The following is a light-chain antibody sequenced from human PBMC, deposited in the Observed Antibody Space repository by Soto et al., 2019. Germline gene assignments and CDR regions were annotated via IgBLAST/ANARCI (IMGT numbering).Light chain of an antibody. Sequence: EIVMTQSPAILSVSPGEGATLSCRASQSVASNLAWYQQKPGQAPRLLIYGASSRATGIPARFSGSGSGTEFTLTISSLQPEDFAVYYGQQYINWPPLTFGGGTKVEI. J-gene: IGKJ4*01. CDR1: QSVASN. CDR2: GAS. V-gene: IGKV3-15*01. CDR3: QQYINWPPLT.